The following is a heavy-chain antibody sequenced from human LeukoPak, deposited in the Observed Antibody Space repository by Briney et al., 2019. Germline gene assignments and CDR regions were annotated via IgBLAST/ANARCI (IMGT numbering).Heavy chain of an antibody. D-gene: IGHD1-14*01. CDR3: AKGAGFAEPLPEY. Sequence: GASEKVSCKASGYTFTSYGISWVRQAPGQGLEWMGWISAYNGNTNYAQKLQGRVTMTTDTSTSTPYMVLSSLRSEATAVYYCAKGAGFAEPLPEYWGQGTLLTVSS. J-gene: IGHJ4*02. CDR2: ISAYNGNT. V-gene: IGHV1-18*01. CDR1: GYTFTSYG.